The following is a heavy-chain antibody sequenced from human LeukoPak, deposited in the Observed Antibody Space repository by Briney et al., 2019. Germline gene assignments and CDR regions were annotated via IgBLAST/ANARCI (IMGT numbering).Heavy chain of an antibody. J-gene: IGHJ4*02. D-gene: IGHD3-22*01. V-gene: IGHV1-2*02. CDR1: GYTFTGYY. CDR3: ARGGRGWLSPYYFDY. Sequence: ASVKASCKASGYTFTGYYMHWVRQAPGQGLEWMGWINPNSGGTNYAQKFQGRVTMTRDTSISTAYMELSRLRSDDTAVYYCARGGRGWLSPYYFDYWGQGTLVTVSS. CDR2: INPNSGGT.